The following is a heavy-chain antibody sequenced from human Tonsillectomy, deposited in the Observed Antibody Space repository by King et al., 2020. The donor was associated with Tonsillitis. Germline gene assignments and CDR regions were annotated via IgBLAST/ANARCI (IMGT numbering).Heavy chain of an antibody. CDR2: IRNKAKSFTT. V-gene: IGHV3-72*01. J-gene: IGHJ3*01. CDR3: AKFSSTSAFDL. D-gene: IGHD6-6*01. Sequence: VQLVESGGGLVQPGGSLRLSCAASGFTFSDHYMDWVRQAPGKGLEWVGRIRNKAKSFTTEYAASVKGRFTISRDDSKNSLYLQMNSLKTEDTAVYYCAKFSSTSAFDLWGQGTMVTDSS. CDR1: GFTFSDHY.